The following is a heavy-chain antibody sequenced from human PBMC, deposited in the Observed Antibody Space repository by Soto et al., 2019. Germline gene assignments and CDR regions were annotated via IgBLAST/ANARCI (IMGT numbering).Heavy chain of an antibody. V-gene: IGHV3-23*01. J-gene: IGHJ4*02. CDR1: GFTFSGYA. D-gene: IGHD4-17*01. CDR3: AKDPLWYGDSGNFDY. Sequence: PGVCLSLSCAASGFTFSGYAMSWVRQEPGKALEWVSRTGGTGGSTYYAESVKGPFSISRDNPKNTLYLQMNSLRAEDAAVYYCAKDPLWYGDSGNFDYWGQGTLVTVSS. CDR2: TGGTGGST.